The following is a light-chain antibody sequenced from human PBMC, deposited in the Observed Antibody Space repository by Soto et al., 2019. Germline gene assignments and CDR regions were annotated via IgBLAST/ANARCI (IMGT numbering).Light chain of an antibody. Sequence: ETVMTQSPATLSVSPGERATLSCRASQSVGSNLAWYQQKPDQVPRLLIYGASTRATGIPARFSGSGSGTEFTLTISSLQSEDFAVYYCQQYNNWPRAFGQGTKVEIK. V-gene: IGKV3-15*01. CDR3: QQYNNWPRA. CDR1: QSVGSN. J-gene: IGKJ1*01. CDR2: GAS.